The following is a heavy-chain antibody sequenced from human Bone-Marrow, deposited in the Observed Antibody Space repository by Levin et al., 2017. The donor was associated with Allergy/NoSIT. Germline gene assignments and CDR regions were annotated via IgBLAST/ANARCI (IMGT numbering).Heavy chain of an antibody. CDR1: GYHFTNYW. J-gene: IGHJ3*01. Sequence: GESLKISCKASGYHFTNYWLGWVRQMPGKGLEWMGIVYPADSDTRYSPSFQGQVTMSADKSISTAYLQWNSLKASDTAMYYCARSEYSSGAMFFDCWGQGTVVTVSS. CDR3: ARSEYSSGAMFFDC. CDR2: VYPADSDT. V-gene: IGHV5-51*01. D-gene: IGHD6-25*01.